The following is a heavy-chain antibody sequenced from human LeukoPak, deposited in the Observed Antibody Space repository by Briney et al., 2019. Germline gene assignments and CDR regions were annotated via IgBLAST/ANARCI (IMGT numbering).Heavy chain of an antibody. CDR2: ISYDGNKK. CDR3: AKEEVGVSAY. CDR1: GFTFSGYG. Sequence: PGGSLRLSCAASGFTFSGYGMHWVRQAPGKGLEWVALISYDGNKKYYADSVKGRFTISRDNSKNTLYLQMNSLRAEDTAVYYCAKEEVGVSAYWGQGTLVTVSS. V-gene: IGHV3-30*18. D-gene: IGHD1-26*01. J-gene: IGHJ4*02.